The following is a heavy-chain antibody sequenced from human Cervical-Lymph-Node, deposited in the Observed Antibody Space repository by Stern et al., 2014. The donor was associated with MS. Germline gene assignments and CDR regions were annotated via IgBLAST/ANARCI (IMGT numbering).Heavy chain of an antibody. V-gene: IGHV3-7*01. CDR2: IKQDGSEK. Sequence: EVQLVESGGGLVQPGGSLRLTCAASGFSLTGHWMNWVRQAPGQGLAWVAIIKQDGSEKHYVDSVKGRFTISRDSARNSLFLEMSSLRVEDTAVYFCARGAGFLVDYWGQGTLVTVSS. CDR1: GFSLTGHW. D-gene: IGHD1-14*01. CDR3: ARGAGFLVDY. J-gene: IGHJ4*02.